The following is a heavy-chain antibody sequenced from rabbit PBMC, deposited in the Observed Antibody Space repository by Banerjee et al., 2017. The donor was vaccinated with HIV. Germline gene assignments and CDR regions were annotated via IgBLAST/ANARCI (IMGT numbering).Heavy chain of an antibody. CDR1: GFSFSSRYW. J-gene: IGHJ4*01. V-gene: IGHV1S40*01. D-gene: IGHD2-1*01. CDR2: IYAGSSGST. Sequence: QSLEESGGDLVKPGASLTLTCTASGFSFSSRYWICWVRQAPGKWLELIACIYAGSSGSTYYASWSKVLFSISKTSSSTVTLQMSSLTAADTATYFCARWYDDYGDYANLWGQGTLVTVS. CDR3: ARWYDDYGDYANL.